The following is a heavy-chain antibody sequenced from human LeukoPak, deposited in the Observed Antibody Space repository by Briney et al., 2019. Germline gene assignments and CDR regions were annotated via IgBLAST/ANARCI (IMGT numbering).Heavy chain of an antibody. J-gene: IGHJ4*02. D-gene: IGHD1-26*01. CDR2: ISAYNGNT. Sequence: GAPVKVSCKASGYTFTSYGISWVRQAPGQGLEWMGWISAYNGNTNYAQKLQGRVTMTTDTSTSTAYMELRSLRSDDTAVYYCARDWGTGIVGATTFDYWGQRTLVTVSS. CDR1: GYTFTSYG. V-gene: IGHV1-18*01. CDR3: ARDWGTGIVGATTFDY.